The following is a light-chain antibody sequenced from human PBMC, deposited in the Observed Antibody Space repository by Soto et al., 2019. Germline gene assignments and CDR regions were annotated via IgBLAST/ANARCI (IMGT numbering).Light chain of an antibody. Sequence: QSVLTQPPSASGTPGQRVTISCSGRGSRLGTNTVNWYRQLPGTAPKLLIYGNNQRPSGVPDRFSGSKSGTSASLAISGLQSEDEAEYYCAAWDGSLNNVLFGGGTKLTVL. CDR3: AAWDGSLNNVL. J-gene: IGLJ2*01. CDR1: GSRLGTNT. CDR2: GNN. V-gene: IGLV1-44*01.